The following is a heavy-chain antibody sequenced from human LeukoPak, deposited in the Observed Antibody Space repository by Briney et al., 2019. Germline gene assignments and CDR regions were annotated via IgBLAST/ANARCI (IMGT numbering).Heavy chain of an antibody. Sequence: GGSLRLSCAASGFTFSSYEMNWVRQAPGKGLEWVSYISSSGSTIYYADSVKGRFTISRDNAKNSLYLQMNSLRAEDTAVYYCARDRSRWGLDYWGQGTLVTVSS. CDR2: ISSSGSTI. J-gene: IGHJ4*02. CDR3: ARDRSRWGLDY. D-gene: IGHD7-27*01. CDR1: GFTFSSYE. V-gene: IGHV3-48*03.